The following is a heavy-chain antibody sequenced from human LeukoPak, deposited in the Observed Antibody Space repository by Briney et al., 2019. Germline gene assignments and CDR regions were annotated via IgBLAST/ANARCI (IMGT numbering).Heavy chain of an antibody. CDR2: ISSSGSTI. J-gene: IGHJ4*02. CDR3: AIDHLGGSSWLLFDY. Sequence: GGSLRLSCAASGFTFRSYVMTWVRQAPGKGLEWVSYISSSGSTIYYADSVKGRFTISRDNAKNSLYLQMNSLRAEDTAVYYCAIDHLGGSSWLLFDYWGQGTLVTVSS. CDR1: GFTFRSYV. D-gene: IGHD6-13*01. V-gene: IGHV3-48*03.